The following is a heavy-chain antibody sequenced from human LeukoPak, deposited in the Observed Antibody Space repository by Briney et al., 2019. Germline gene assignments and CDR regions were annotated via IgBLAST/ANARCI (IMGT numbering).Heavy chain of an antibody. CDR3: ARDQFMGYYDSSAQGFDP. CDR2: IIPIFGTA. D-gene: IGHD3-22*01. V-gene: IGHV1-69*05. CDR1: GGTFSSYA. Sequence: GASVKVSCKASGGTFSSYAISWVRQAPGQGLEWMGGIIPIFGTANYAQKFQGRVTITTDESTSTAYMELSSLRSEDTAVYYCARDQFMGYYDSSAQGFDPWGQGTLVTVSS. J-gene: IGHJ5*02.